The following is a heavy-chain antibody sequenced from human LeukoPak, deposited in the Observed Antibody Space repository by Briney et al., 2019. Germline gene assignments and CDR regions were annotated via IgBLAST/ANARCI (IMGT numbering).Heavy chain of an antibody. CDR2: ISYDGSNK. CDR3: AKESLSDIVLMVYAKPLDY. J-gene: IGHJ4*02. CDR1: GFTFRSYA. D-gene: IGHD2-8*01. V-gene: IGHV3-30*18. Sequence: GGSLRLSCAVSGFTFRSYAMNWVRQAPGKGLEWVAVISYDGSNKYYADSVKGRFTISRDNSKNTLYLQMNSLRAEDTAVYYCAKESLSDIVLMVYAKPLDYWGQGTLVTVSS.